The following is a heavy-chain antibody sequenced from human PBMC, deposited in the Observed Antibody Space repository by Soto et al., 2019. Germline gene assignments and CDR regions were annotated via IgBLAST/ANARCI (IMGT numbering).Heavy chain of an antibody. J-gene: IGHJ4*02. CDR1: GYTFTDYY. CDR2: INPNTGGT. V-gene: IGHV1-2*02. D-gene: IGHD6-19*01. Sequence: ASVKVSCKVSGYTFTDYYVDWVRQAPGQGLEWMGWINPNTGGTNFAQKFQGRVTMTSDTSISTAYMELSSLTSDDTAVYYCARDPVAGMRRFFDSWGQGTPVTVSS. CDR3: ARDPVAGMRRFFDS.